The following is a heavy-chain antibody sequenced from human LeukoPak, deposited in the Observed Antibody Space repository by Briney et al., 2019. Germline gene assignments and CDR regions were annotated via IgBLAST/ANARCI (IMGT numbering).Heavy chain of an antibody. V-gene: IGHV4-59*01. Sequence: PSETLSLTCIVSGGSISSYYWSWIRQPPGKGLEWIGYIYYSGSTNYNPSLKSRVTISVDTSKNQFSLKLSSVTAADTAVYYCARDSGYYDSSGYFLGWFDPWGQGTLVTVSS. CDR1: GGSISSYY. J-gene: IGHJ5*02. CDR2: IYYSGST. D-gene: IGHD3-22*01. CDR3: ARDSGYYDSSGYFLGWFDP.